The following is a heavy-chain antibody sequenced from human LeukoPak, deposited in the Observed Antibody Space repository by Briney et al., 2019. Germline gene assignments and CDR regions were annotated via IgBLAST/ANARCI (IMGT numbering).Heavy chain of an antibody. Sequence: GGSLRLSCVASGFTFSSFGMHWVRQAPGKGLEWVAFIRYDGSKKYYADSVKGRFTISRDNSRNTLYLQMNSLRPEDTAIYYCAKPVDYLEGWFDPWGQGTLVTVSS. J-gene: IGHJ5*02. D-gene: IGHD2/OR15-2a*01. V-gene: IGHV3-30*02. CDR2: IRYDGSKK. CDR1: GFTFSSFG. CDR3: AKPVDYLEGWFDP.